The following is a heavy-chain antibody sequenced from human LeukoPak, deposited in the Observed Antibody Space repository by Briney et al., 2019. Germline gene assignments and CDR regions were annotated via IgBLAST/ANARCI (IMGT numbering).Heavy chain of an antibody. CDR2: INPNSGGT. V-gene: IGHV1-2*02. CDR1: GYTFTGYY. D-gene: IGHD6-13*01. Sequence: GASVKVSCKTSGYTFTGYYIHWVRQAPGLGLEWMGWINPNSGGTNYAQKFQDRVTMTRDTSITTAYMELIRLRSDDTGVYYCARGEQLARYYFDYWGQGTLVTVSS. CDR3: ARGEQLARYYFDY. J-gene: IGHJ4*02.